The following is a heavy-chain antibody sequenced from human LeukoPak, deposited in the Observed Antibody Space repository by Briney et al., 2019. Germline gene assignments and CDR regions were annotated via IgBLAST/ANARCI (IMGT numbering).Heavy chain of an antibody. J-gene: IGHJ4*02. CDR3: ARRAGYNSDY. Sequence: SQTLSLTCTVSGGSISSGSYYWSWIRQPAGKGLEWIGRIYTSGSTNYNPSLKSRVTISVDTSKNQFSLKLSSVTAADTAVYYCARRAGYNSDYWGQGTLVTVSS. CDR1: GGSISSGSYY. V-gene: IGHV4-61*02. CDR2: IYTSGST. D-gene: IGHD5-24*01.